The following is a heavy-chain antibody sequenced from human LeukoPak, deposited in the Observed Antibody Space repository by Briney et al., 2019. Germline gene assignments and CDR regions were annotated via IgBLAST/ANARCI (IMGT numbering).Heavy chain of an antibody. Sequence: SETLSLTCAVYGGSFSGYYWSWLRQPPGKGLEWIGEINHSGSTNYNPSLKSRVTISVDTSKNQFSLKLSSVTAADTAVYYSARRRLGYSGSAWGHLRFGFDYWGQGTLVTVSS. D-gene: IGHD5-12*01. CDR2: INHSGST. CDR1: GGSFSGYY. V-gene: IGHV4-34*01. CDR3: ARRRLGYSGSAWGHLRFGFDY. J-gene: IGHJ4*02.